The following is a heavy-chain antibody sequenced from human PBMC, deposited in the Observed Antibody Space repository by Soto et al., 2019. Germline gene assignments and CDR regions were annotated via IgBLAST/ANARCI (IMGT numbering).Heavy chain of an antibody. D-gene: IGHD3-10*01. CDR3: ARSGISYYYGSVTPQDWFHP. CDR2: INPNSGGT. CDR1: GYTFTSYG. V-gene: IGHV1-2*04. Sequence: ASVKVSCKASGYTFTSYGISWVRQAPGQGLEWMGWINPNSGGTNYAQKFQGWVTMTRDTSISTACMELSRLRPDDTAVYYCARSGISYYYGSVTPQDWFHPWGQGTLVTVSS. J-gene: IGHJ5*02.